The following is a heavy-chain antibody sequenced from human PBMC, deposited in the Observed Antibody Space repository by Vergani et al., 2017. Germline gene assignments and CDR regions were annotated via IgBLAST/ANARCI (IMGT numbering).Heavy chain of an antibody. CDR2: INPSGGST. CDR3: ATPGVTMVRGVDYYYYYMDV. Sequence: QVQLVQSGAEVKKPGASVKVSCKASGYTFTSYYMPWVRQAPGQGLEWMGIINPSGGSTSYAQKFQGRVTMTRDTSTSTVYMELSSLRSEDTAVYYCATPGVTMVRGVDYYYYYMDVWGKGTTVTVSS. CDR1: GYTFTSYY. D-gene: IGHD3-10*01. V-gene: IGHV1-46*01. J-gene: IGHJ6*03.